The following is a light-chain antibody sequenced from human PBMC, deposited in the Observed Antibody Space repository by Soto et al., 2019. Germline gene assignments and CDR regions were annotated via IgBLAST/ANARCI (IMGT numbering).Light chain of an antibody. CDR1: QSVSYNSKNY. CDR3: QQYYTSPYT. Sequence: DTVMTQSPDSLAVSLGERATINCKSSQSVSYNSKNYLAWYQQKPGQPPKLLIYWASTRESGVPDRFSGSGSGTDFTLTISSXQADDVAVYYCQQYYTSPYTFGQGTKVDIK. CDR2: WAS. V-gene: IGKV4-1*01. J-gene: IGKJ2*01.